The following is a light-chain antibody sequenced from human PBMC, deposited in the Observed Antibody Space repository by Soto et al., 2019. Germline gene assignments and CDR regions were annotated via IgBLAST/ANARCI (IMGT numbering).Light chain of an antibody. CDR1: TSDIGAYNY. CDR3: SSYTITNTVV. J-gene: IGLJ2*01. V-gene: IGLV2-14*03. Sequence: QSALAQPASVSGSPGQSITIPCTGTTSDIGAYNYVSGYQQHPDKAPKLMIYDVTYRPSGVSSRFSGSKSGNTASLTISGLQAEDEADYFCSSYTITNTVVFGGGTKVTVL. CDR2: DVT.